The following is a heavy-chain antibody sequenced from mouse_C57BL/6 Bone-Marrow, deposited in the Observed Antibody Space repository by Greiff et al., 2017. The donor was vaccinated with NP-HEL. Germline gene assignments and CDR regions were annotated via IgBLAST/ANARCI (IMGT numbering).Heavy chain of an antibody. J-gene: IGHJ2*01. CDR2: INPNYGTT. CDR3: ASTTVVARYYFDY. V-gene: IGHV1-39*01. CDR1: GYSFTDYN. Sequence: VQLQQSGPELVKPGASVKISCKASGYSFTDYNMNWVKQSSGKSLEWIGVINPNYGTTSYNQKFKGKATLTVDQSSSTAYMQLNSLTSEDSAVYYCASTTVVARYYFDYWGQGTTLTVSS. D-gene: IGHD1-1*01.